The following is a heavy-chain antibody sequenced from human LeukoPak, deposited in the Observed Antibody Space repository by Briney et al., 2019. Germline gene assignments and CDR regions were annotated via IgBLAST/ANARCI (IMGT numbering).Heavy chain of an antibody. CDR1: GGSISSSNW. D-gene: IGHD6-19*01. CDR2: IYHSGST. J-gene: IGHJ3*02. CDR3: ARDRLHSSGWYDAFDI. V-gene: IGHV4-4*02. Sequence: TSETLSLTCAVSGGSISSSNWWSWVRQPPGKGLEWIGEIYHSGSTNYNPSLKSRVTISVDKSKNQFSLKLSSVTAADTAVYYCARDRLHSSGWYDAFDIWGQGTMVTVSS.